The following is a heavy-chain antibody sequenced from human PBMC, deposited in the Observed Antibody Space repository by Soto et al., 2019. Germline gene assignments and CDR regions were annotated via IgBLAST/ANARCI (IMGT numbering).Heavy chain of an antibody. D-gene: IGHD3-10*01. CDR2: IIPIFGTA. V-gene: IGHV1-69*06. J-gene: IGHJ6*02. Sequence: QVQLVQSGAEVKKPGSSVKVSCKASGGTFSSYAISWVRQAPGQGLEWMGGIIPIFGTANYAQKFQGRGTSAADKSTSTAHMERCRLRSEDTFFYYCARDVGLLGFVESRSGGYDYYYGMDAWVQGTTVTDSS. CDR1: GGTFSSYA. CDR3: ARDVGLLGFVESRSGGYDYYYGMDA.